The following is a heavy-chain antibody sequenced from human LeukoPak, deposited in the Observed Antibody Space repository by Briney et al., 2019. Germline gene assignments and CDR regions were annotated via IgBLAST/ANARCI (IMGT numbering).Heavy chain of an antibody. V-gene: IGHV3-53*01. CDR1: GFTVSSNY. CDR2: LVGSGFTI. D-gene: IGHD2-2*01. CDR3: AKDLERSVGHTLSSTTCYGS. Sequence: PGGSLRLSCAASGFTVSSNYMSWVRQAPGKGLEWVSTLVGSGFTIYYSDSVKGRFTISRDNSKNTVYLLMNSLRAEDTAVYYCAKDLERSVGHTLSSTTCYGSWGQGTLVTVSS. J-gene: IGHJ5*02.